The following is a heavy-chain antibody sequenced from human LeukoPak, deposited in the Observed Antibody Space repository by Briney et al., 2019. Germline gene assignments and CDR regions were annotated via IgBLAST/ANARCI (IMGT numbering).Heavy chain of an antibody. V-gene: IGHV3-23*01. Sequence: PGGSLRLSCAAYGFTFNSYAMYWVRQAPEKGLEWVSGIFGSGGSAHYADSVKGRFTISKDNSKNTVYLQMSSLRAEDTAVYYCAKTTTGYSSGRYPGWPADYWGQGSLVTVSS. D-gene: IGHD6-19*01. CDR1: GFTFNSYA. CDR3: AKTTTGYSSGRYPGWPADY. J-gene: IGHJ4*02. CDR2: IFGSGGSA.